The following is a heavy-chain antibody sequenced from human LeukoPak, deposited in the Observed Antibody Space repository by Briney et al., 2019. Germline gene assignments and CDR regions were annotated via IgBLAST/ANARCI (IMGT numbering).Heavy chain of an antibody. V-gene: IGHV4-39*01. D-gene: IGHD4-11*01. Sequence: SETLSLTCTVSGGSISSSSYYWGWICQTPGKGLEWIGSIYYTESTYYSPSLKSRVIISVDTSKNQFSLKLRSVTAADTAVYYCASLPSNTVTHDYWGQGTLVTVSS. CDR3: ASLPSNTVTHDY. CDR2: IYYTEST. J-gene: IGHJ4*02. CDR1: GGSISSSSYY.